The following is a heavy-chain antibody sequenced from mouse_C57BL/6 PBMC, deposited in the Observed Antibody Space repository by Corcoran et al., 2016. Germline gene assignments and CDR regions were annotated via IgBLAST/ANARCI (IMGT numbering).Heavy chain of an antibody. CDR2: INTYSGVP. Sequence: QIQLVQSGPELKKPGATVQISCTASGYTFTTYGLSWVKQAPGKGLKWMGWINTYSGVPTYADDFKGRFAFSLETSASTAYLQINNLKNEDTATYYCARDYDYDGYYFDYWGQGTTLTVSS. V-gene: IGHV9-3*01. J-gene: IGHJ2*01. CDR3: ARDYDYDGYYFDY. CDR1: GYTFTTYG. D-gene: IGHD2-4*01.